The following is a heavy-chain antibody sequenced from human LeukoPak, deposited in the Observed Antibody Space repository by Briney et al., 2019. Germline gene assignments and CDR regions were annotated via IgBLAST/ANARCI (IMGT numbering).Heavy chain of an antibody. CDR3: ARRGGSGRSFDY. V-gene: IGHV4-61*01. CDR1: GGSVSSGTYY. D-gene: IGHD3-10*01. CDR2: IYYTGST. Sequence: SETLSLTCTVSGGSVSSGTYYWSWIRQPPGKGLEWIGCIYYTGSTNYNPSLKSRLTISVDTSKNQFSLKLSSVTAADTAVYYCARRGGSGRSFDYLGQGTLVTGSS. J-gene: IGHJ4*02.